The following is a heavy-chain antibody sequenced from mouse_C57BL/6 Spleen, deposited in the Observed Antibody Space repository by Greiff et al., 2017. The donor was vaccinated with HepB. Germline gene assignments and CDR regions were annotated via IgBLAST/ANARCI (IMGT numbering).Heavy chain of an antibody. V-gene: IGHV1-26*01. CDR3: AREGVTVPYYFDY. CDR2: INPNNGGT. Sequence: EVQLQQSGPELVKPGASVKISCKASGYTFTDYYMNWVKQSHGKSLEWIGDINPNNGGTSYNQKFKGKATLTVDKSSSTAYMELRSLTSEDSAVYYCAREGVTVPYYFDYWGQGTTLTVSS. J-gene: IGHJ2*01. CDR1: GYTFTDYY. D-gene: IGHD2-1*01.